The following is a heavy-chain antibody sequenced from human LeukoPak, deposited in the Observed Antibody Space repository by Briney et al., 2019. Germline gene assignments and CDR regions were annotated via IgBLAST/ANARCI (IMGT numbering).Heavy chain of an antibody. V-gene: IGHV4-59*01. CDR3: AREGGLAAPTFDY. J-gene: IGHJ4*02. CDR1: GGSISSYY. CDR2: IYYSGST. Sequence: SETLSLTCTVSGGSISSYYWSWIRQPPGKGLEWIGYIYYSGSTNYNPSLKSRVTISVDTSKNQFSLKLSSVTAADTAVYYCAREGGLAAPTFDYWGQGTLVTVSS. D-gene: IGHD3-16*01.